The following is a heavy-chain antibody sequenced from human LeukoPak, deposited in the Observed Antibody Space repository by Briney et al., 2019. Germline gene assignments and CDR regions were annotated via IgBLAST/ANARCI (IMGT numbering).Heavy chain of an antibody. CDR2: IRSKANSYAT. J-gene: IGHJ4*02. V-gene: IGHV3-73*01. CDR3: TTRPGYGDYQDY. Sequence: PGGSLRLSCAASGCTFSGSAMHWVRQASGKGLEWVGRIRSKANSYATAYAASVKGRFTISRDDSKNTAYLQMNSLKTEDTAVYYCTTRPGYGDYQDYWGQGTLVTVSS. D-gene: IGHD4-17*01. CDR1: GCTFSGSA.